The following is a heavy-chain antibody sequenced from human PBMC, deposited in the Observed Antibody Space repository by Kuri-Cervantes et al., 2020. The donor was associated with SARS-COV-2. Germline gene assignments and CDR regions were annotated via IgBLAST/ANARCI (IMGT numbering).Heavy chain of an antibody. CDR1: GGSFNNYY. J-gene: IGHJ5*02. CDR3: AKNRRFTIFGVVILDWFDP. D-gene: IGHD3-3*01. V-gene: IGHV4-34*01. Sequence: ESLKISCAVYGGSFNNYYWNWIRQPPGKGLEWIGEINHTGSTNYNPSLKNRVTISVDTSKNQFSLKLSSVTAADTAVYYCAKNRRFTIFGVVILDWFDPWGQGTLVTVSS. CDR2: INHTGST.